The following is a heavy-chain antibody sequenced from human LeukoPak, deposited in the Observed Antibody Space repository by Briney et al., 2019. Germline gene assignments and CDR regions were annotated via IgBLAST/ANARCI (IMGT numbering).Heavy chain of an antibody. J-gene: IGHJ4*02. CDR2: IYSGGST. Sequence: GGSLRLSCAASGFTVSSNYMSWVRQAPGKGLEWVSVIYSGGSTYYADSVKGRFTISRDNSNNTQFLQMNSLRPEDTAVYYCAKEGWGSFYLDSWGQGTLVTVSS. V-gene: IGHV3-66*01. CDR3: AKEGWGSFYLDS. D-gene: IGHD7-27*01. CDR1: GFTVSSNY.